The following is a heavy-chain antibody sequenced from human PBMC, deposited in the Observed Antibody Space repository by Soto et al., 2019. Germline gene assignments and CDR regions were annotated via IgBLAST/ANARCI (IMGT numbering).Heavy chain of an antibody. V-gene: IGHV4-59*01. CDR3: AAIAAAGTFDY. J-gene: IGHJ4*02. CDR2: IYYSGST. D-gene: IGHD6-13*01. CDR1: GGSISSYY. Sequence: SETLSLTCTVSGGSISSYYWSWIRPPPGKGLEWIGYIYYSGSTNYNPSLKSRVTISVDTSKNQFSLKLSSVTAADTAVYYGAAIAAAGTFDYWGQGTLDTVAS.